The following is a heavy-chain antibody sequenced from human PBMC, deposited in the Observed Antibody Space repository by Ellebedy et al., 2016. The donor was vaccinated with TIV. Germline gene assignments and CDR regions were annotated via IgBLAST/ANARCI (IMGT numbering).Heavy chain of an antibody. D-gene: IGHD3-3*01. CDR2: IYYSGST. CDR3: ARGYTYYDFWSGLSFDY. CDR1: GGSISSYY. Sequence: MPSETLSLTCTVSGGSISSYYWSWIRQPPGKGLEWIGYIYYSGSTNYNPSLKSRVTISVDTSKNQFSLKLSSVTAADTAVYYCARGYTYYDFWSGLSFDYWGQGTLVTVSS. J-gene: IGHJ4*02. V-gene: IGHV4-59*08.